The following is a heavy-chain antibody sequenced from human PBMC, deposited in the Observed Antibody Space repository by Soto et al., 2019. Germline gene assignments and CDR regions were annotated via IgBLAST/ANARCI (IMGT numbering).Heavy chain of an antibody. CDR2: IIPIFGTT. J-gene: IGHJ6*02. CDR3: ATRSCVSFPCRSASQFNCGKDV. Sequence: QVQLVQSGAEVKKPGSSVKISCKASGGTFSNYAISWVRQAPGQGLEWMGRIIPIFGTTTYAQKFQGRVTITADDSTTTAYMELSSLTSEDTALFYCATRSCVSFPCRSASQFNCGKDVWGQGTPVIVSS. CDR1: GGTFSNYA. D-gene: IGHD2-21*01. V-gene: IGHV1-69*01.